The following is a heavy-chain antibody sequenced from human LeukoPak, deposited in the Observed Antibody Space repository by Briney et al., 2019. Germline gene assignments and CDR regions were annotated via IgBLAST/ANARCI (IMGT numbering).Heavy chain of an antibody. CDR2: IYYSGST. Sequence: PSETLSLTCSVSGDSISGYYWSWTRQPPGKGLEWIGYIYYSGSTNYNPSLKSRVTISVDTSKNQFSLKLSSVTAADTAVYYCARGPYCSSTSCYTQFDYWGQGTLVTVSS. CDR1: GDSISGYY. D-gene: IGHD2-2*02. J-gene: IGHJ4*02. V-gene: IGHV4-59*01. CDR3: ARGPYCSSTSCYTQFDY.